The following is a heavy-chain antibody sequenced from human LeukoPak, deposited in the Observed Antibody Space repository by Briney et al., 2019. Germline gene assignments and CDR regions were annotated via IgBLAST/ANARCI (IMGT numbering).Heavy chain of an antibody. V-gene: IGHV3-53*01. D-gene: IGHD4-17*01. CDR1: GFTVSSNY. CDR2: IYSGGTT. CDR3: ARGSGDVIDY. Sequence: GGSLRLSCAASGFTVSSNYMNWVRQAPGKGLEWVSVIYSGGTTYYADSVKGRFTISRDRSKNTLYLQMNSLRAEDTAVYYCARGSGDVIDYWGQGTLVTVSS. J-gene: IGHJ4*02.